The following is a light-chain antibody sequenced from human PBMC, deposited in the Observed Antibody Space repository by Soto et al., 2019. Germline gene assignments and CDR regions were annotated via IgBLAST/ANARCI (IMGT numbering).Light chain of an antibody. Sequence: DIQMTQSPSTLSASVGDRVTITCRASQSISSWLAWYQQKAGKAPKLLISKASNLESGVPSRFSGSGSGTEFNLTISSLQPEDFATYYCQQYNSYIWTFGQGTKVDIK. V-gene: IGKV1-5*03. J-gene: IGKJ1*01. CDR3: QQYNSYIWT. CDR2: KAS. CDR1: QSISSW.